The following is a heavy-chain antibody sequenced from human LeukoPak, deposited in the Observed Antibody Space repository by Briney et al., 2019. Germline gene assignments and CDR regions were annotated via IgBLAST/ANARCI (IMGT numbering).Heavy chain of an antibody. V-gene: IGHV3-23*01. J-gene: IGHJ6*02. D-gene: IGHD6-19*01. CDR2: ISGTGYSP. Sequence: GGSLRLSCAASGFRFNSFVMSWVRQAPGKGLEWVSGISGTGYSPYYADSAKGGFTISRDNSKNTLLLQINNLRVEDTAVYDCANLGHSSGWPPGGMDVWGQGTTVTVSS. CDR1: GFRFNSFV. CDR3: ANLGHSSGWPPGGMDV.